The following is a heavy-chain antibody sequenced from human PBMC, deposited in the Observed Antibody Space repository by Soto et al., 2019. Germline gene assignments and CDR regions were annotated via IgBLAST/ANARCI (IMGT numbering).Heavy chain of an antibody. CDR1: GYTFTGHY. J-gene: IGHJ4*02. V-gene: IGHV1-2*02. Sequence: ASVKVSCKASGYTFTGHYIHWVRQAPEQGPEWMGEIGPESGATRYAQRFQGRVTMTRDMSITTVYMELNNLSPGDTAVYYCGRGRSGQIVVFYWGQGTPVTVSS. CDR3: GRGRSGQIVVFY. D-gene: IGHD1-26*01. CDR2: IGPESGAT.